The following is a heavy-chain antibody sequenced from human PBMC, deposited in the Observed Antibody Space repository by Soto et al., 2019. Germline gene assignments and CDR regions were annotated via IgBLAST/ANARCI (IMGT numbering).Heavy chain of an antibody. CDR3: ARDTVLTGMFDF. D-gene: IGHD4-17*01. V-gene: IGHV4-59*01. CDR2: IYYTGTT. Sequence: PSETLSLTCTVSGGSIGSYHWSWIRQPPGKGLEWIASIYYTGTTNYNPSLGTRVTISIDAPENQFSLKLSSVTAADTAVYYCARDTVLTGMFDFWGQGTLVTVSS. CDR1: GGSIGSYH. J-gene: IGHJ4*02.